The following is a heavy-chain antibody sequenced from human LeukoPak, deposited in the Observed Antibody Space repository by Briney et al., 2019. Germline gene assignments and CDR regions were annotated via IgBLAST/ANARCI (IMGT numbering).Heavy chain of an antibody. CDR3: AKDSETKWELLY. D-gene: IGHD1-26*01. V-gene: IGHV3-30*18. CDR2: ISPDGSNK. J-gene: IGHJ4*02. Sequence: GRSLRLSCAASGFTFSTYGMHWVRQAPGKGLEWVALISPDGSNKYYADSVKGRFTISRDNSKNTLDLQMNSLRAEDTAVYYCAKDSETKWELLYWGQGTLVTVSS. CDR1: GFTFSTYG.